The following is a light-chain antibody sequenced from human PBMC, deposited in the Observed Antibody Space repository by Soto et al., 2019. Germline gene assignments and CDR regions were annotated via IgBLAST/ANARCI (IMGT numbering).Light chain of an antibody. CDR3: QQYNNWPRGT. V-gene: IGKV3-15*01. CDR1: QSVSNN. J-gene: IGKJ1*01. Sequence: IVMTQSPASLSVSPGEGATLSCRASQSVSNNLAWYQQKPGQAPRLLIYGASTRATGIPARFSGSGSGTDFTLTNSSLQSEDFAVYYCQQYNNWPRGTLGQGTKVEIK. CDR2: GAS.